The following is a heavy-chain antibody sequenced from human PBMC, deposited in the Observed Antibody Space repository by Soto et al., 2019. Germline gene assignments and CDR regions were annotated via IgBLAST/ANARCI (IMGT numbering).Heavy chain of an antibody. CDR2: IYNSGST. CDR3: ARATEFRDYGGTGGGIDI. CDR1: GGSISSYY. D-gene: IGHD4-17*01. Sequence: SETLSLTCTVSGGSISSYYWNWIRQPPGKGLEWIGYIYNSGSTNYNPSLKSRVTISVDTSKNQFSLKLTSVTTADTAVYYCARATEFRDYGGTGGGIDIWGQGTTVTV. J-gene: IGHJ6*02. V-gene: IGHV4-59*01.